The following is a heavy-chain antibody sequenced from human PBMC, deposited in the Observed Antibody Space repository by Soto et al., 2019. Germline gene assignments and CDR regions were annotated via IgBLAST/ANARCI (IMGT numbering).Heavy chain of an antibody. D-gene: IGHD3-9*01. J-gene: IGHJ1*01. CDR2: ISGTGRVT. CDR1: GFTFSSYA. Sequence: EEQLLESGGGLVQPGGSLKISCAVAGFTFSSYAMSWVRQAPGKGLEWVSGISGTGRVTNYAESVKGRFTISRDNPKNTLYPEMKSLRAEDTAVYYCAKDVHYDIVTGIEYFDHWGQGTLVTVSS. CDR3: AKDVHYDIVTGIEYFDH. V-gene: IGHV3-23*01.